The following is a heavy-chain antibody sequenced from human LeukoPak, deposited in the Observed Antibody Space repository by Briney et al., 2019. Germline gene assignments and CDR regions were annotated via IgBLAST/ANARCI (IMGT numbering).Heavy chain of an antibody. J-gene: IGHJ4*02. CDR1: GGSMSSYY. D-gene: IGHD1-26*01. CDR2: IYHSGST. CDR3: ARGFRGASFDY. Sequence: PSETLSLTCSVSGGSMSSYYWSWIRQSPGKGLEWIGYIYHSGSTDYNSSLKSRVTISEDTSKKQFSLKVSSVTAADTAVYYCARGFRGASFDYCGQGTLVTVSS. V-gene: IGHV4-59*01.